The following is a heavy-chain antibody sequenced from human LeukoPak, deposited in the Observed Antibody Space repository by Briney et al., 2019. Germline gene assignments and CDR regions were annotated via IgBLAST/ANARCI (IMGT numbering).Heavy chain of an antibody. V-gene: IGHV2-5*02. J-gene: IGHJ4*02. Sequence: SGPTLVKPTQTLTLTCTFSGFSLSTTTAGVGWIRQPPGKALEWLALIYWDDNKRYSPSLESRLTITSDTPKNQVVLTLTNLDPLDTATYYCAHLRCLEYYFDYWSQGTLVTVSS. CDR1: GFSLSTTTAG. CDR3: AHLRCLEYYFDY. D-gene: IGHD4-17*01. CDR2: IYWDDNK.